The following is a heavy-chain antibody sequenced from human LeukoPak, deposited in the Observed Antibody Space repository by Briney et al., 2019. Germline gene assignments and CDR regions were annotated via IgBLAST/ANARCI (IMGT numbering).Heavy chain of an antibody. Sequence: ASVKVSCKVSGYTLTELSMHWVRQAPGKGLEWMGGFDPEDGETIYAQKFQGRVTITADKSTSTAYMELGSLRSEDTAVYYCASEGGEMATTYFDYWGQGTLVTVSS. CDR3: ASEGGEMATTYFDY. CDR1: GYTLTELS. V-gene: IGHV1-24*01. CDR2: FDPEDGET. J-gene: IGHJ4*02. D-gene: IGHD5-24*01.